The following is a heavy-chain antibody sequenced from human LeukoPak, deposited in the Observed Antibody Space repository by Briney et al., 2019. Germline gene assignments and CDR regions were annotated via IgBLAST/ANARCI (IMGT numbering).Heavy chain of an antibody. Sequence: SETLSLTCAVSGYSISSGYHWGWVRQPPGKGLEWIGSISHSGSTYYNPSLKSRVTISVDTSKNQFSLKLSSVTAADTAVYYCARPTLGYCSSTSCYQNYYYYMDVWGKGTTVTVSS. V-gene: IGHV4-38-2*01. CDR1: GYSISSGYH. CDR3: ARPTLGYCSSTSCYQNYYYYMDV. CDR2: ISHSGST. J-gene: IGHJ6*03. D-gene: IGHD2-2*01.